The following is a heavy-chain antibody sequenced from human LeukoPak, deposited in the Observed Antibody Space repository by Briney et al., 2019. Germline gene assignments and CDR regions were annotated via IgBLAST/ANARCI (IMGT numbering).Heavy chain of an antibody. D-gene: IGHD4-17*01. V-gene: IGHV5-51*01. J-gene: IGHJ3*02. CDR1: GYSFTSYW. CDR3: ARHSNDYGDYVGDDAFDI. CDR2: IYPGDSDT. Sequence: LGESLKISCKGSGYSFTSYWIGWVRQIPGKGLEWMGIIYPGDSDTRYSPSFQGQVPISADKSISTAYLPWSSLKASDTAMYYCARHSNDYGDYVGDDAFDIWGQGTMVTVSS.